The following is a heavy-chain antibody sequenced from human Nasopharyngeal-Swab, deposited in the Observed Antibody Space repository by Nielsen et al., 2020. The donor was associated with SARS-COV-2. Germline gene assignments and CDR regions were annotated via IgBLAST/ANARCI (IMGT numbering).Heavy chain of an antibody. CDR1: GFTFSNYW. D-gene: IGHD1-26*01. Sequence: GGSLRLSCAASGFTFSNYWMIWVRQAPGKGLEWVANINQDGSEKYYVDSVRGRFTISRDNAKNSLSLQMNSLRVEDTAVYYCVRSIAAATAYWGQGTLVTVSS. V-gene: IGHV3-7*01. CDR3: VRSIAAATAY. J-gene: IGHJ4*02. CDR2: INQDGSEK.